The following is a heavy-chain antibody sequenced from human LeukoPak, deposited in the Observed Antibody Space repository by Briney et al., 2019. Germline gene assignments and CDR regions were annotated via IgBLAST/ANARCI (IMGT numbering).Heavy chain of an antibody. Sequence: GGSLRLSCAASGFTFSSYNMNWVRQAPGKGLEWVSYISSSSNTIYYADSVKGRFTISRDNAKNSLYLQINSLRAEDTAVYYCARDYYDSSGYYYGAYWGQGTLVTVSS. J-gene: IGHJ4*02. D-gene: IGHD3-22*01. CDR2: ISSSSNTI. CDR1: GFTFSSYN. CDR3: ARDYYDSSGYYYGAY. V-gene: IGHV3-48*04.